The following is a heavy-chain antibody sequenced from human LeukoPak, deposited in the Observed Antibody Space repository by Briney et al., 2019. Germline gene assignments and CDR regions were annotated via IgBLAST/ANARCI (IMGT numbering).Heavy chain of an antibody. Sequence: SETLSLTCTVSGDSINTKSYYWGWIRQPPGKGLEWIGSIYYSGNTYYDPSLKSRVTLSIDTSKNQFSLRLSSVTAADTAVYYCARHSYGTFDYWGQGTLVTVSS. D-gene: IGHD5-18*01. CDR2: IYYSGNT. V-gene: IGHV4-39*01. CDR1: GDSINTKSYY. CDR3: ARHSYGTFDY. J-gene: IGHJ4*02.